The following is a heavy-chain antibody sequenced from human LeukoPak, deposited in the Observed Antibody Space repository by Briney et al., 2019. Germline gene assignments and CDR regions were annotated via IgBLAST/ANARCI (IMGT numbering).Heavy chain of an antibody. CDR2: ISYDGTNK. J-gene: IGHJ5*02. V-gene: IGHV3-30*01. D-gene: IGHD5-24*01. CDR3: ARDSGGLQYGWLDP. Sequence: PGGSLRLSCAASGFTFSNHALHWARQAPGKGLEWVALISYDGTNKYYADSVKGRFTISRDNFKNMVYLQMNTLTPEDTAVYYCARDSGGLQYGWLDPWGQGTLVTVSS. CDR1: GFTFSNHA.